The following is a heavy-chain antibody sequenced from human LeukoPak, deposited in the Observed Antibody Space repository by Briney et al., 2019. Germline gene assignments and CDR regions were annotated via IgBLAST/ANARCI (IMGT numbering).Heavy chain of an antibody. Sequence: GGSLRLSCAASGFTFSTYARSWFRQPPGKGLKWASAISGSGGSTYYADSVKGRFTISRDNSKNTLYLQMNSLRAEDTAVYYCAKDRGYSSSWSDYWGQGTLVTVSS. J-gene: IGHJ4*02. CDR1: GFTFSTYA. V-gene: IGHV3-23*01. CDR3: AKDRGYSSSWSDY. D-gene: IGHD6-13*01. CDR2: ISGSGGST.